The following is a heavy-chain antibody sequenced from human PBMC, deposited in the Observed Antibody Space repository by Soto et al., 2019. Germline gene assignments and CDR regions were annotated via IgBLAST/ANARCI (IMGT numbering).Heavy chain of an antibody. CDR1: GGSISSYY. J-gene: IGHJ3*02. CDR3: ARAEGYYGSGSYSAFDI. V-gene: IGHV4-59*01. Sequence: LSLTCTVSGGSISSYYWSWIRQPPGKGLEWIGYIYYSGSTNYNPSLKSRVTISVDTSKNQFSLKLSSVTAADTAVYYCARAEGYYGSGSYSAFDIWGQGTMVTVSS. CDR2: IYYSGST. D-gene: IGHD3-10*01.